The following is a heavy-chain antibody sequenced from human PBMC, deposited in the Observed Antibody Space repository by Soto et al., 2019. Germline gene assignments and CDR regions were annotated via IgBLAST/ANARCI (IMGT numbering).Heavy chain of an antibody. CDR2: IKSKTDGGTT. D-gene: IGHD4-17*01. V-gene: IGHV3-15*01. CDR3: TTARGTYGAEYFQH. J-gene: IGHJ1*01. Sequence: GSLRLSCAASGFTFTNAWMSWVRQAPGKGLEWVGRIKSKTDGGTTDYAAPVKGRFTISRDDSKNTLYLQMNSLNTEHTAVYYCTTARGTYGAEYFQHWGQGTLVTVSS. CDR1: GFTFTNAW.